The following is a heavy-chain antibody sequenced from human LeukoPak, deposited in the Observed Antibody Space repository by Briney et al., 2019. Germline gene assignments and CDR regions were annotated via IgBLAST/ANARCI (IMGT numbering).Heavy chain of an antibody. CDR1: GGSIRSYS. CDR3: ARAKESSGGRMISGRFLDYKYYYMDV. V-gene: IGHV4-59*01. Sequence: SETLSLTCTVSGGSIRSYSWSWIRQPPGSGLEWIGYIHHSRSTNYNPSLKSRVTVSVDTSKNQFSLILSSVTAADTAMYYCARAKESSGGRMISGRFLDYKYYYMDVWGKGTTVTVSS. J-gene: IGHJ6*03. CDR2: IHHSRST. D-gene: IGHD2-15*01.